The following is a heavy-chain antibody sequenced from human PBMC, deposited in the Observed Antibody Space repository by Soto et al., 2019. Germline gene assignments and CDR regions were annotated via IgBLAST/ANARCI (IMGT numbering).Heavy chain of an antibody. V-gene: IGHV1-69*02. D-gene: IGHD6-13*01. CDR2: IIPILGIA. CDR3: ARVVSAAGTKDYYYYYMDV. J-gene: IGHJ6*03. Sequence: GASVKVSCKASGGTFSSYTISWVRQAPGQGLEWMGRIIPILGIANYAQKFQGRVTITADKSTSTAYMELSSLRSEDTAVYYCARVVSAAGTKDYYYYYMDVWGKGTTVTVSS. CDR1: GGTFSSYT.